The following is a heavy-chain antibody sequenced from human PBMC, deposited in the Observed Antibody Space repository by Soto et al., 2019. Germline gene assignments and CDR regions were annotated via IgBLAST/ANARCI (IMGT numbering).Heavy chain of an antibody. CDR1: GGTFSIYA. CDR3: ATGGYSGYNYHHDYYGMDV. CDR2: IIPIFGTP. V-gene: IGHV1-69*13. J-gene: IGHJ6*02. D-gene: IGHD5-12*01. Sequence: ASVKVSCKASGGTFSIYAISWVLQAPVQWLEWMGGIIPIFGTPNYAQKFQGRVTITADESTSTAYMELSSLKSEDTAVYYCATGGYSGYNYHHDYYGMDVWGQGTTVTVSS.